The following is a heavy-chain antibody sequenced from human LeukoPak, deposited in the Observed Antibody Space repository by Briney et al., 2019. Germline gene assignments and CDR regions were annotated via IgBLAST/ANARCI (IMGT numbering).Heavy chain of an antibody. V-gene: IGHV3-48*02. CDR2: ISSSSSTI. CDR1: GFTFSTYS. Sequence: GGSLRLSCTASGFTFSTYSMNWVRQAPGKGLGWVSYISSSSSTIYYADSVKGRFTISRDNAKNSLYLQMNSLRDEDTAVYYCARASFQRWLQLGGDWGQGTLVTVSS. CDR3: ARASFQRWLQLGGD. D-gene: IGHD5-24*01. J-gene: IGHJ4*02.